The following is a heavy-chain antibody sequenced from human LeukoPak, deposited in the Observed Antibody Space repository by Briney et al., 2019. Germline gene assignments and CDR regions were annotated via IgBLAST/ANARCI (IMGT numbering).Heavy chain of an antibody. CDR1: GYTFTSYG. V-gene: IGHV7-4-1*02. Sequence: ASVKVSCKASGYTFTSYGISWVRQAPGQGLEWMGWINTNTGNPTYAQGFTGRFVFSLDTSVSTAYLQISSLKAEDTAVYYCARARGIAARQYYFDYWGQGTLVTVSS. CDR3: ARARGIAARQYYFDY. CDR2: INTNTGNP. D-gene: IGHD6-6*01. J-gene: IGHJ4*02.